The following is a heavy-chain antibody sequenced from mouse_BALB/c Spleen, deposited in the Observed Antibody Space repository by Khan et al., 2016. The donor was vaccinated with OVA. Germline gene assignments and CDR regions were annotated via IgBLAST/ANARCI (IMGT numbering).Heavy chain of an antibody. J-gene: IGHJ3*01. D-gene: IGHD2-14*01. V-gene: IGHV1-80*01. CDR3: ARSGYDFFAY. CDR2: IYPGDGNT. CDR1: GYAFSNYW. Sequence: VQLQESGAELVRPGSSMKISCKASGYAFSNYWMNWVKLGPGQGLAWIGQIYPGDGNTNYNGKFKDKDTLPADKSSSTAYMQLCSLTSEDSAFYFWARSGYDFFAYWGQGTLVTVSA.